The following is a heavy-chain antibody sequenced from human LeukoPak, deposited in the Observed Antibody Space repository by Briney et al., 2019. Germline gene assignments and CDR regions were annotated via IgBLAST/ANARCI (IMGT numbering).Heavy chain of an antibody. CDR3: ARADDSSDYGDY. Sequence: SETLSLTCAVYGGSFSGYYWSWIRQPPGKGLEWIGEIDHSGSTNYNPSLKSRVTISLDTSKNQFSLRLSSVTAADTAVYYCARADDSSDYGDYWGQGTLVTVSS. D-gene: IGHD3-22*01. J-gene: IGHJ4*02. CDR1: GGSFSGYY. CDR2: IDHSGST. V-gene: IGHV4-34*01.